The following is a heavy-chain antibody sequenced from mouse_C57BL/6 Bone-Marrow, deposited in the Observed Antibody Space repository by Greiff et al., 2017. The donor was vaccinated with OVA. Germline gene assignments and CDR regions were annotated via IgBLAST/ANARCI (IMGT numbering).Heavy chain of an antibody. CDR1: GFTFSSYA. CDR2: ISDGGSYT. CDR3: ARDFPLYDYEAY. V-gene: IGHV5-4*01. Sequence: DVMLVESGGGLVKPGGSLKLSCAASGFTFSSYAMSWVRQTPEKRLEWVATISDGGSYTYYPDNVKGRFTISRDNAKNNLYLQMSHLKSEDTAMYYCARDFPLYDYEAYWGQGTLVTVSA. J-gene: IGHJ3*01. D-gene: IGHD2-4*01.